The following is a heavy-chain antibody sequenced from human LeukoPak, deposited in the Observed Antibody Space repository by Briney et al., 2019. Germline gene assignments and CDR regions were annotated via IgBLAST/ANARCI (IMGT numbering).Heavy chain of an antibody. CDR2: ISAYTGNT. CDR3: AGDSSGWYAMDV. V-gene: IGHV1-18*01. J-gene: IGHJ6*02. Sequence: ASVKVSCKASGYTFTNYGIRWVRQAPGQGLEWMGWISAYTGNTKYAQKFQGRVTMTTDTSTSTAYVELRSLRSDDTAVYYCAGDSSGWYAMDVWGQGTTVIVSS. D-gene: IGHD6-19*01. CDR1: GYTFTNYG.